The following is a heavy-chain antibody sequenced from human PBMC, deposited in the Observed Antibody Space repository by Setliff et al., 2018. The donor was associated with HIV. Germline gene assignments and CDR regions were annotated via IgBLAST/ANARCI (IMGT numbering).Heavy chain of an antibody. D-gene: IGHD6-19*01. Sequence: SETLSLTCAVSGGSISSYHWSWIRQPPGKGLEWIGYIYFSGSTNYHPSLKSRVTISVDTSKIQFSLKLRSVTAADTAVYYCARGGKWLAFDYWGQGTLVTVSS. CDR3: ARGGKWLAFDY. V-gene: IGHV4-59*13. CDR2: IYFSGST. J-gene: IGHJ4*02. CDR1: GGSISSYH.